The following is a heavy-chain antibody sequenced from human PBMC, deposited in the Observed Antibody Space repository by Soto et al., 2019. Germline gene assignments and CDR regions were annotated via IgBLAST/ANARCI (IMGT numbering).Heavy chain of an antibody. V-gene: IGHV4-39*01. D-gene: IGHD3-16*01. J-gene: IGHJ4*02. CDR2: IYYSGST. CDR1: GGSISSSSYY. CDR3: ARHLRRTGSPYCFDY. Sequence: PSETLSLTCTVSGGSISSSSYYWGWIRQPPGKGLEWIGSIYYSGSTYYNPSLKSRVTISVDTSKNQFSLKLSSVTAADTAVYYCARHLRRTGSPYCFDYWGQGTLVTVSS.